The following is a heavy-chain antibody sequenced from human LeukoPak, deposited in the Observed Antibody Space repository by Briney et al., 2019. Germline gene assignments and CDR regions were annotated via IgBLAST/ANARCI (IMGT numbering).Heavy chain of an antibody. J-gene: IGHJ4*02. Sequence: GGSLRLSCAASGFTFSSYWMHWVRQAPGRGLEWVSSISDSGSSTYYADSVKGRFTISRDNSKNTLYLQMNSLRAEDTAVYYCAKHYYDILTGYYGWGQGTLVTVSS. V-gene: IGHV3-23*01. D-gene: IGHD3-9*01. CDR2: ISDSGSST. CDR3: AKHYYDILTGYYG. CDR1: GFTFSSYW.